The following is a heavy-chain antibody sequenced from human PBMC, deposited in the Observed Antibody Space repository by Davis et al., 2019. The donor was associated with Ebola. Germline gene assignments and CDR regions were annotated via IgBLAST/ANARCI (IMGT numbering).Heavy chain of an antibody. CDR2: IYPGDSDT. V-gene: IGHV5-51*01. CDR1: GYSFSRYW. CDR3: ARQESLYGSSDY. D-gene: IGHD2/OR15-2a*01. J-gene: IGHJ4*02. Sequence: GESLKISCKGSGYSFSRYWIGWVRQMPGKGLEWMGIIYPGDSDTRYSPAFEGQVTISVDRSTNTAYLQWSSLKASDIAMYYCARQESLYGSSDYWGQGTLVTVSS.